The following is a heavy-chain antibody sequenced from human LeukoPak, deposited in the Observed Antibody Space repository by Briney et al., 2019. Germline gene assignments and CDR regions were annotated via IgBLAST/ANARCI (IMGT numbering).Heavy chain of an antibody. CDR1: GGSISSYY. CDR2: IYYSGST. V-gene: IGHV4-59*01. D-gene: IGHD3-22*01. Sequence: SETLSLTCTVSGGSISSYYWSWIRQPPGKGLEWIGYIYYSGSTNYNPSLKSRVTISVDTSKNQFSLKLSSVTAADTAVYYCAGLVITDAFDIWAKGQWSPSLQ. J-gene: IGHJ3*02. CDR3: AGLVITDAFDI.